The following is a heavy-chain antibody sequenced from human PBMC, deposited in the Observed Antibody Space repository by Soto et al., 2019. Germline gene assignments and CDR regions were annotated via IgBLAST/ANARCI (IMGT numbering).Heavy chain of an antibody. CDR3: ARGGTSGWLKGAYDV. CDR2: IIPMFGIP. V-gene: IGHV1-69*13. Sequence: SVKVSCEASGGTLSKHAITWVRRAPGQGLEWLGGIIPMFGIPNYPQKFQGRVTISADDSTNTSHMELNSLASEDTAIYYCARGGTSGWLKGAYDVWGQGTMVTVSS. J-gene: IGHJ3*01. D-gene: IGHD6-19*01. CDR1: GGTLSKHA.